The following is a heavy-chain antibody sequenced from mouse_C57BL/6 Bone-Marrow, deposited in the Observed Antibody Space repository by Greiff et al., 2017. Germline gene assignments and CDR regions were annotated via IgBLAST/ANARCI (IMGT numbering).Heavy chain of an antibody. J-gene: IGHJ2*01. CDR1: GYTFTSSG. CDR2: IYPRSGNT. CDR3: ARERTMVTTGCHYFDY. D-gene: IGHD2-2*01. Sequence: VQLQQSGAELARPGASVKLSCKASGYTFTSSGISWVKQRTGQGLEWIGEIYPRSGNTYYNEKFKGKATLTADKSSSTAYMELRSLTSEDSAVYFGARERTMVTTGCHYFDYWGQGTTLTVSS. V-gene: IGHV1-81*01.